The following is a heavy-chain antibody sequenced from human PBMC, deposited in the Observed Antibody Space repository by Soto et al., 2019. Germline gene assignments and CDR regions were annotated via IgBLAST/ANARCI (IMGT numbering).Heavy chain of an antibody. CDR1: GFTFSSYA. CDR2: ISYDGSNK. Sequence: QVQLVESGGGVVQPGRSLRLSCAASGFTFSSYAMHWVRQAPGKGLEWVAVISYDGSNKYYADSVKGRFTISRDNSKTTLYLQMNSLRAEDTAVYYCARSHDYGDNWFDPWGQGTLVTVSS. J-gene: IGHJ5*02. V-gene: IGHV3-30-3*01. D-gene: IGHD4-17*01. CDR3: ARSHDYGDNWFDP.